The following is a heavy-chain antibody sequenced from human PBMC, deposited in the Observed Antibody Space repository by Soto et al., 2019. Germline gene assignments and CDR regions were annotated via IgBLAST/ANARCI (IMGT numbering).Heavy chain of an antibody. CDR1: GFTFSSYG. Sequence: PGGSLRLSCAASGFTFSSYGMHWVRQAPGKGLEWVAVISYDGSNKYYADSVKGRFTISRDNSKNTLYLQMNSLRAEDTAVYYCAKVGSLVPSVYYFDYWGQGTLVTVSS. J-gene: IGHJ4*02. D-gene: IGHD6-13*01. V-gene: IGHV3-30*18. CDR3: AKVGSLVPSVYYFDY. CDR2: ISYDGSNK.